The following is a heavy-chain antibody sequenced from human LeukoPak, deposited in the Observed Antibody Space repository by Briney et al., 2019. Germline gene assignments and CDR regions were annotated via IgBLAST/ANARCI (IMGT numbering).Heavy chain of an antibody. CDR3: TRSLSPMIRGVIISPVFYFDY. Sequence: ASVKVSCKDSGYTFTSYGIRWVRQAPGQVLEWMEWISAYNGNTNYAQKLQGRVTMTTDTSTSTAYMELRSLRSDDTAVYYCTRSLSPMIRGVIISPVFYFDYWGLRTLVTVSS. CDR1: GYTFTSYG. V-gene: IGHV1-18*01. D-gene: IGHD3-10*01. J-gene: IGHJ4*02. CDR2: ISAYNGNT.